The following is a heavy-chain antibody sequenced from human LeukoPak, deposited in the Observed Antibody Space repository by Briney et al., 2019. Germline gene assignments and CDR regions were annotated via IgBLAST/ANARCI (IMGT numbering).Heavy chain of an antibody. D-gene: IGHD3-22*01. CDR1: GFTVSSNY. J-gene: IGHJ4*02. CDR3: ARFFAYYYDSSGYYDYFDY. CDR2: IYSGGST. V-gene: IGHV3-53*01. Sequence: PGGSLRLSRAASGFTVSSNYMSWVRQAPGKGLEWVSVIYSGGSTYYADSVKGRFTISRDNSKNTLYLQMNSLRAEDTAVYYCARFFAYYYDSSGYYDYFDYWGQGTLVTVSS.